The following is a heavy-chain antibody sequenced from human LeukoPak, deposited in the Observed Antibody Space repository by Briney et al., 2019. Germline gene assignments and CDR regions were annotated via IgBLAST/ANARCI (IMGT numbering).Heavy chain of an antibody. CDR1: GFTFSSYG. D-gene: IGHD3-16*01. V-gene: IGHV3-30*18. CDR2: ISYDGSNK. Sequence: GGSLRLSCAASGFTFSSYGMHWVRQAPGKGLEWVAVISYDGSNKYYADSVKGRFTISRDNSKNTLYLQMNSLRAEDTAVYYCAKDRGDGGGYNWFDPWGQGTLVTVSS. J-gene: IGHJ5*02. CDR3: AKDRGDGGGYNWFDP.